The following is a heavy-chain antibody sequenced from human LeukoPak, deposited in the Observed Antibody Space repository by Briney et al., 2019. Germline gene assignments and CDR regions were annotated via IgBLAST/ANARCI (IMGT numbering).Heavy chain of an antibody. J-gene: IGHJ5*02. CDR2: INHSGST. Sequence: SETLSLTCAVYGGSFSGYYWSWIRQPPGKGLEWIGEINHSGSTNYNPSLKSRVTISVDTSKNQFSLKLSSVTAADTAVYYCARRLEVPGGIGWFDPWGQGTLVTVSS. V-gene: IGHV4-34*01. D-gene: IGHD2-2*01. CDR1: GGSFSGYY. CDR3: ARRLEVPGGIGWFDP.